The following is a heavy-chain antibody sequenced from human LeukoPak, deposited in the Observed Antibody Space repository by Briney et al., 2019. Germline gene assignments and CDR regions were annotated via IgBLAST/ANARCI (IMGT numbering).Heavy chain of an antibody. J-gene: IGHJ3*02. V-gene: IGHV4-59*08. CDR2: IYYSGST. Sequence: PSETLSLTCTVSGDSISSYYWSWIRQPPGKGLEWIGYIYYSGSTNYNPSLKSRVTISVDTSKNQFSLKLSSVTAADTAVYYCASRADPTDYSDAFDIWGQGTMVTVSS. CDR1: GDSISSYY. D-gene: IGHD2-15*01. CDR3: ASRADPTDYSDAFDI.